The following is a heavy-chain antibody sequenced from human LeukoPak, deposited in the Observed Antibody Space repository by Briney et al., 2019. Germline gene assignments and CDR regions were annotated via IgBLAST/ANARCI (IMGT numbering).Heavy chain of an antibody. CDR3: ARGAAEMATIPFDY. V-gene: IGHV4-34*01. CDR1: GGSFSGYY. D-gene: IGHD5-24*01. Sequence: SETLSLTCAVYGGSFSGYYWSWIRQPPGKGLEWIGEINHCGSTNYNPSLKSRVTISVDTSKNQFSLKLSSVTAADTAVYYCARGAAEMATIPFDYWGQGTLVTVSS. CDR2: INHCGST. J-gene: IGHJ4*02.